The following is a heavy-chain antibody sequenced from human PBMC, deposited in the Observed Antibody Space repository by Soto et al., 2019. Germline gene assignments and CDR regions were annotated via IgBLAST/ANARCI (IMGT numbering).Heavy chain of an antibody. D-gene: IGHD1-26*01. CDR2: IGPESGAT. CDR1: GYTFTGHY. J-gene: IGHJ4*02. V-gene: IGHV1-2*02. Sequence: ASVKVSCKASGYTFTGHYIHWVRQAPEQGPEWMGEIGPESGATRYAQRFQGRVTMTRDMSITTVYMELNNLSPGDTAVYYCGRGRSGQIVVFYWGQGTPVTVSS. CDR3: GRGRSGQIVVFY.